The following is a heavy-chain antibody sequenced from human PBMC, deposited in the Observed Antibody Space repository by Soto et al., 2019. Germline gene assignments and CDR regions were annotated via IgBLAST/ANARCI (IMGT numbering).Heavy chain of an antibody. CDR1: VGSISKFY. CDR2: VYATGTT. Sequence: SETLSLTCNFSVGSISKFYWACIRKTAGNCLEWMGRVYATGTTDYNPSLRSRVAMSVDISKKTFSLRLRSVTGADSGVNYCVRVGSKRTRDWFDPWGQGILVIVSS. V-gene: IGHV4-4*07. J-gene: IGHJ5*02. CDR3: VRVGSKRTRDWFDP.